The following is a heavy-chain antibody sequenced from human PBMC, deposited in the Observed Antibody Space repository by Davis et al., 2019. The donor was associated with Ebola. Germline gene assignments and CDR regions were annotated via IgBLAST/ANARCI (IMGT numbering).Heavy chain of an antibody. CDR1: GFTFSSYG. J-gene: IGHJ4*02. CDR3: AKSCNSASCYQSPNSY. CDR2: IRYDGSSK. Sequence: GGSLRLSCAASGFTFSSYGMYWVRQAPGKGLEWVAFIRYDGSSKYCADSVKGRFTISRDNSKNTLYLQMNSLRVEDTAVYYCAKSCNSASCYQSPNSYWGQGTLVTVSS. D-gene: IGHD2-2*01. V-gene: IGHV3-30*02.